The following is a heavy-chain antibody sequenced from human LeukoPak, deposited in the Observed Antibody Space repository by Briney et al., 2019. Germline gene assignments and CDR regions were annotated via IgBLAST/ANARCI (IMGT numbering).Heavy chain of an antibody. Sequence: PGGSLRLSCAGSGFTLSNFWVHWVRQPPGKGLVWVSRINIEGSRTDYADSVRGRFTISRDKAKNTVYLQMNSLTAEDTAVYYCARSMSGINDFWGQGTLVTVSS. CDR2: INIEGSRT. CDR3: ARSMSGINDF. J-gene: IGHJ4*02. D-gene: IGHD3-3*01. CDR1: GFTLSNFW. V-gene: IGHV3-74*01.